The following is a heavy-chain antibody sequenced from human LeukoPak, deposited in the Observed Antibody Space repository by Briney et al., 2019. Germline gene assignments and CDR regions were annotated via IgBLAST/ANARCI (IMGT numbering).Heavy chain of an antibody. CDR2: ISTGGGTT. Sequence: GGSLGLSCAASGFSFSSYWMAWVRQAPGKGLEWVSAISTGGGTTYNADSVKGRFTISRDHSKNTLYLQMNNLTAEDTAIYYCARDVRNGWFSPTGFDDWGQGTLVTVSS. V-gene: IGHV3-23*01. CDR3: ARDVRNGWFSPTGFDD. J-gene: IGHJ4*02. CDR1: GFSFSSYW. D-gene: IGHD6-19*01.